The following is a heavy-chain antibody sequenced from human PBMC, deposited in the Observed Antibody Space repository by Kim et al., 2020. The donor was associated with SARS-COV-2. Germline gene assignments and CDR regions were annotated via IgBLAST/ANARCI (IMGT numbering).Heavy chain of an antibody. Sequence: SETLSLTCTVSGGSVSSGSYYWSWIRQPPGKGLEWIGYIYYSGSTNYNPSLKSRVTISVDTSKNQFSLKLSSVTAADTAVYYCARELAYYDSSGYLDYWGQGTLVTVSS. J-gene: IGHJ4*02. CDR2: IYYSGST. CDR1: GGSVSSGSYY. V-gene: IGHV4-61*01. CDR3: ARELAYYDSSGYLDY. D-gene: IGHD3-22*01.